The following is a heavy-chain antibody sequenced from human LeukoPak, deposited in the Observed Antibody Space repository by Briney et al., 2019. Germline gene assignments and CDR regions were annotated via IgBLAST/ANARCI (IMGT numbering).Heavy chain of an antibody. J-gene: IGHJ4*02. D-gene: IGHD3-10*01. CDR2: INPSSGSA. Sequence: VSVKVSCKASGYTFTRYYIHWVRQAPGQGLEWMGIINPSSGSANYAQKLQGRVTMTRDTSTSTVYMELSSLRSEDTAVYYCARDVSQGSGSYRNQAFDYWGQGTLVTVSS. CDR1: GYTFTRYY. V-gene: IGHV1-46*04. CDR3: ARDVSQGSGSYRNQAFDY.